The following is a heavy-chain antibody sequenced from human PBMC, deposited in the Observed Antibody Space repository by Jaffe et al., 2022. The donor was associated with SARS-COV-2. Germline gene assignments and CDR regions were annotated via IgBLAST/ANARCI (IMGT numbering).Heavy chain of an antibody. CDR3: VRGRGIVLNDRNV. CDR2: ISYDGSIK. CDR1: GFTFSSYD. Sequence: QVQLVESGGGVVQPGRSLRLTCGASGFTFSSYDMHWVRQAPGKGLEWAAIISYDGSIKAYADSVKGRFTISRDNSKNNLYLQMNSLRPEDMAVYYCVRGRGIVLNDRNVWGKGTTVTVSS. J-gene: IGHJ6*04. D-gene: IGHD1-26*01. V-gene: IGHV3-30*03.